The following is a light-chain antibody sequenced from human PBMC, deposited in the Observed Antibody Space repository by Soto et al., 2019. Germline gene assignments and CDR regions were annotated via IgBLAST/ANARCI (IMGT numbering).Light chain of an antibody. CDR2: KAS. J-gene: IGKJ2*01. CDR3: QQYNSYPYT. Sequence: DIQMTQSPSTLSASVGDRVTITCRASQTISSWLAWYQQKPGKAPKLLIYKASSLESGVPSRFSGSGSGTEFTLTISSLQPDDFATYYCQQYNSYPYTFGQGTKLEIK. CDR1: QTISSW. V-gene: IGKV1-5*03.